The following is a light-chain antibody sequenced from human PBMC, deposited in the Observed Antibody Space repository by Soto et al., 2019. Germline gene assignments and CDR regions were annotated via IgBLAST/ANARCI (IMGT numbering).Light chain of an antibody. CDR2: KAS. J-gene: IGKJ2*01. CDR3: QQYNSYPYT. Sequence: DIQMTQSPSTLSASVGDRVTITCRASQTISSWLAWYQQKPGKAPKLLIYKASSLESGVPSRFSGSGSGTEFTLTISSLQPDDFATYYCQQYNSYPYTFGQGTKLEIK. CDR1: QTISSW. V-gene: IGKV1-5*03.